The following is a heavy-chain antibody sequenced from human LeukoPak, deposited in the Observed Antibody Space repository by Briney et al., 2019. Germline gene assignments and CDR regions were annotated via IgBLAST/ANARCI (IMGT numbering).Heavy chain of an antibody. CDR1: GFTFSSYA. V-gene: IGHV3-30*04. CDR2: ISYDGSNK. Sequence: PGGSLRLSCAASGFTFSSYAMHWVRQAPGKGLEWVAVISYDGSNKCYADSVKGRFTISRDNSKNTLYLQMNSLRAEDTAVYYCASGANHGYYFDYWGQGTLVTVSS. CDR3: ASGANHGYYFDY. D-gene: IGHD1-26*01. J-gene: IGHJ4*02.